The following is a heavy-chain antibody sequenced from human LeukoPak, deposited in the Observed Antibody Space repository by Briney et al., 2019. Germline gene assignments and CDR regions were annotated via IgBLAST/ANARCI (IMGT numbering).Heavy chain of an antibody. J-gene: IGHJ6*03. Sequence: ASVKVSCKASGYTFTSYGISWVRQAPGQGLEWMGWISAYSGKTNYAQKLQGRVTLTTDTSTSTAYMELRSLRSDDTAVYYCARASWYDSSGYGYYYYQMDVWGKGTTVTVSS. CDR3: ARASWYDSSGYGYYYYQMDV. V-gene: IGHV1-18*01. CDR1: GYTFTSYG. D-gene: IGHD3-22*01. CDR2: ISAYSGKT.